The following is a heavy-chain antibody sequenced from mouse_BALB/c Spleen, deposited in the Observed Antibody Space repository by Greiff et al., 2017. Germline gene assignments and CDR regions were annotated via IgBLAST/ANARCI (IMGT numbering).Heavy chain of an antibody. J-gene: IGHJ2*01. D-gene: IGHD2-2*01. V-gene: IGHV1-69*01. Sequence: VQLQQPGAELVMPGASVKMSCKASGYTFTDYWMHWVKQRPGQGLEWIGAIDTSDSYTSYNQKFKGKATLTVDESSSTAYMQLSSLTSEDSAVYYCARSSGYDDTFDYWGQGTTLTVSS. CDR2: IDTSDSYT. CDR1: GYTFTDYW. CDR3: ARSSGYDDTFDY.